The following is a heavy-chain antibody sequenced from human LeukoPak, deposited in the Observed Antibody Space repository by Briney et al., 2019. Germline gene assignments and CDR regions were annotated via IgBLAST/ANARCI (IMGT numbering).Heavy chain of an antibody. V-gene: IGHV3-7*01. J-gene: IGHJ5*02. CDR2: IKQDGSEK. CDR3: ARDRGSGWYGGGWFDP. Sequence: PGGSLRLSCAASGFTVSSNYMSWVRQAPGKGLEWVAKIKQDGSEKYYVDSVKGRFNISRDNAKNSLYLQMNSLRAEDTAVYYCARDRGSGWYGGGWFDPWGQGTLVTVSS. D-gene: IGHD6-19*01. CDR1: GFTVSSNY.